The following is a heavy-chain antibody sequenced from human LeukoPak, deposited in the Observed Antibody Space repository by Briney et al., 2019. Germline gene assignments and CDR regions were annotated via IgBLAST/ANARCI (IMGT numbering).Heavy chain of an antibody. CDR1: GFTFSSYW. D-gene: IGHD3-3*01. V-gene: IGHV3-7*01. CDR2: IKQDGSEK. Sequence: GGSLRLSCAASGFTFSSYWMSWVRQAPGKGLEWVANIKQDGSEKYYVDSVKGRFTISRDNAKNSLYLQMNSLRAEDTAVYYCARVDYFWSGYWWGFDYWGQGTLVTVSS. J-gene: IGHJ4*02. CDR3: ARVDYFWSGYWWGFDY.